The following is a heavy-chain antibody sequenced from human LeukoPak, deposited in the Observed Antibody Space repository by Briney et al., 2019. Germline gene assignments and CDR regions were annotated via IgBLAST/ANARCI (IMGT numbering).Heavy chain of an antibody. CDR3: ARDGYNFPLDY. V-gene: IGHV1-18*01. CDR2: ISAYNGNT. D-gene: IGHD5-24*01. CDR1: GYTFTSYG. Sequence: ASVKVSCKASGYTFTSYGISWVRQAPGQGLEWMGWISAYNGNTNYAQKLQGRVTMTTDTSTSTACMELRSLRSDDTAVYYCARDGYNFPLDYWGQGTLVTVSS. J-gene: IGHJ4*02.